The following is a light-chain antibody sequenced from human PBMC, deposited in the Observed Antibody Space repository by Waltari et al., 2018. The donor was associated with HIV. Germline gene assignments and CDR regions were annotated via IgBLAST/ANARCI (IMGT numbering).Light chain of an antibody. CDR1: SSDVGGYNY. V-gene: IGLV2-14*01. CDR2: DVS. J-gene: IGLJ3*02. CDR3: SSYTSSSTWV. Sequence: QSALTQPASVSGSPGQSITISCTGTSSDVGGYNYVSWSQQHPGKAPKLMIYDVSNRPSGVSKRFAGYKSGNTASLTISGLQAEDEADYYCSSYTSSSTWVFGGGTKLTVL.